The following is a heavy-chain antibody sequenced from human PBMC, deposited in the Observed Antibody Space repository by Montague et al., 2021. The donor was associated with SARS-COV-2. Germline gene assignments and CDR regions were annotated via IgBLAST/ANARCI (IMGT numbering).Heavy chain of an antibody. CDR2: IYYSGST. J-gene: IGHJ6*03. V-gene: IGHV4-39*05. D-gene: IGHD6-13*01. CDR1: GGPISSSSYY. CDR3: ASSWLYYYYMDV. Sequence: SETPSLTCTVSGGPISSSSYYWGWIRQPPGKGLEWIGSIYYSGSTYYNPSLKSRVTISVDTSKNQFSLKLSSVTAADTAVYYCASSWLYYYYMDVWGKGTTVTVSS.